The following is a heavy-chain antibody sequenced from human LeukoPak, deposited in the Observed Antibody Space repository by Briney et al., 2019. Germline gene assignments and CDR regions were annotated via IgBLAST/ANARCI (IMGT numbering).Heavy chain of an antibody. V-gene: IGHV1-69*05. D-gene: IGHD1-7*01. CDR2: IIPIFGTA. J-gene: IGHJ6*03. CDR1: GGTFSSYA. CDR3: ARGGTRRDSNYMDV. Sequence: ASVKVSCKASGGTFSSYAISWVRQAPGQGLEWMGGIIPIFGTANYAQKFQGRVTITTDESTSTAYMELSSLRSEDTAVYYRARGGTRRDSNYMDVWGKGTTVTVSS.